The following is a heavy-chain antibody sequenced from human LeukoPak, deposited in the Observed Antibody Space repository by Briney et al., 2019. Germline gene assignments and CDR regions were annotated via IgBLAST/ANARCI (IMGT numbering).Heavy chain of an antibody. CDR2: ISWNSGTI. V-gene: IGHV3-9*01. CDR1: GFTFDDYA. D-gene: IGHD3-10*01. Sequence: PGGSLRLSCAASGFTFDDYAMHWVRQAPGMDLEWVSGISWNSGTIRYADSVKGRFTISRDNAKNSVYLQMSSLRADDTALYYCAKDKSYFGSGSYFFDYWGQGTLVTVSS. J-gene: IGHJ4*02. CDR3: AKDKSYFGSGSYFFDY.